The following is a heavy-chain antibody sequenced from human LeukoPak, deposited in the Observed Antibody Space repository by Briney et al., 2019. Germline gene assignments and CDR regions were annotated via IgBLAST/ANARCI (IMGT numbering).Heavy chain of an antibody. J-gene: IGHJ4*02. Sequence: PSETLSLTCAVSGYSISSVYYWGWIRQPPGKGLEWIGSIYHSGSTYYNPSLKSRVTISVDTSKNQFSLKLSSVTAADTAVYYCANRVCSGGSCYPGYFDYWGQGTLVTVSS. V-gene: IGHV4-38-2*01. CDR2: IYHSGST. D-gene: IGHD2-15*01. CDR3: ANRVCSGGSCYPGYFDY. CDR1: GYSISSVYY.